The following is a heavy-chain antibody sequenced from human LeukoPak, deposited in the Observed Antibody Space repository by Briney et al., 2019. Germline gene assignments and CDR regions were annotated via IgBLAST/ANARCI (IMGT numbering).Heavy chain of an antibody. D-gene: IGHD5-12*01. CDR2: IYYSGST. Sequence: SETLSLTCTVSGGSISSYYWSWIRQPPRKGLEWIGYIYYSGSTNYNPSLKSRVTISVDTSKNQFSLKLSSVTAADTAVYYCARAYSGYDPEDYWGQGTLVTVSS. V-gene: IGHV4-59*01. J-gene: IGHJ4*02. CDR1: GGSISSYY. CDR3: ARAYSGYDPEDY.